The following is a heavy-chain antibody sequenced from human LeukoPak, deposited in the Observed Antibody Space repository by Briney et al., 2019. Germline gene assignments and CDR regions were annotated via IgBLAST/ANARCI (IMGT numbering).Heavy chain of an antibody. CDR2: SKGDGSSK. Sequence: GGSLRLSCAASGFTLSSYWMDWVRQAPGKGLEWVANSKGDGSSKYYIDSVKGRFTVSIDNAKNSLYLQMNSLRVEDTAVYYCARDVGGSVDYWGLGTLVTVSS. CDR3: ARDVGGSVDY. CDR1: GFTLSSYW. V-gene: IGHV3-7*01. J-gene: IGHJ4*02. D-gene: IGHD3-10*01.